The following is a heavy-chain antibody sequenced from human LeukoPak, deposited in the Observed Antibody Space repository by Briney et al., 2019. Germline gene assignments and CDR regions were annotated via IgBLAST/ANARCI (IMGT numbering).Heavy chain of an antibody. Sequence: PSETLSLTCTVSGGSISSSSYYWGWIRQPPGKGLEWIGGIYYSGSTYYNPSLKSRVTISVDTSKNQFSLKLSSVTAADTAVYYCARGNWFDPWGQGTLVTVSS. V-gene: IGHV4-39*07. J-gene: IGHJ5*02. CDR2: IYYSGST. CDR3: ARGNWFDP. CDR1: GGSISSSSYY.